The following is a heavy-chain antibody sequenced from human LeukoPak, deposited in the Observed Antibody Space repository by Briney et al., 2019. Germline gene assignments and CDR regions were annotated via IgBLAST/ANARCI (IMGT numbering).Heavy chain of an antibody. J-gene: IGHJ3*02. V-gene: IGHV3-48*01. CDR3: AKSSHAFGAFDI. Sequence: PGGSLRLSCAASGFTFSSYSMNWVRQAPGKGLEWVSYISSSSSTIYYADSVKGRFTISRDNAKNSLYLQMNSLRAEDTAVYYCAKSSHAFGAFDIWGQGTMVTVSS. CDR2: ISSSSSTI. D-gene: IGHD3-16*01. CDR1: GFTFSSYS.